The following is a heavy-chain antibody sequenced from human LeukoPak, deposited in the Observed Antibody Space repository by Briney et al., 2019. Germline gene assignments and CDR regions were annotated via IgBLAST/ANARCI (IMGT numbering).Heavy chain of an antibody. CDR2: INHSGST. Sequence: SETLSLTCAVYGGSFSGYYWSWIRQPSGKGLEWVGEINHSGSTNYNPSLKSRVTISVDTSKNQFSLKLSSVTAADTAVYYCARGGFQQQLRAGTAGGRKDGYFQHWGQGTLVTVSS. D-gene: IGHD6-13*01. CDR3: ARGGFQQQLRAGTAGGRKDGYFQH. V-gene: IGHV4-34*01. J-gene: IGHJ1*01. CDR1: GGSFSGYY.